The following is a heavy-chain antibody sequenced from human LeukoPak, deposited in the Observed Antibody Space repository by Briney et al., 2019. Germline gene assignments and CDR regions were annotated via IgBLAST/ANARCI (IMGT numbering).Heavy chain of an antibody. CDR3: ARSLSRYDFWSGYRTGMDV. CDR2: IYTSGST. J-gene: IGHJ6*02. CDR1: GGSISSGSYY. Sequence: TLSLTCTVSGGSISSGSYYWSWIRQPAGKGLEGIGRIYTSGSTNYNPSLKSRVTISVDTSKNQFSLKLSSVTAADTAVYYCARSLSRYDFWSGYRTGMDVWGQGTTVTVSS. D-gene: IGHD3-3*01. V-gene: IGHV4-61*02.